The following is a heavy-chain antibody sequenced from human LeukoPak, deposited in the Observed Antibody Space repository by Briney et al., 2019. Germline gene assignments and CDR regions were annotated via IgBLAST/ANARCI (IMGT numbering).Heavy chain of an antibody. Sequence: GGSLRLSCAASGFTFSSYSMNWVRQAPGKGLEWVSSISSSGSYIYYADSVKGRFTISRDNAKNSLYLQMNSLRAEDTAVYYCAREVRDYYDSSGYYYARGSFDYWGQGTLVTVSS. D-gene: IGHD3-22*01. CDR3: AREVRDYYDSSGYYYARGSFDY. V-gene: IGHV3-21*01. CDR2: ISSSGSYI. J-gene: IGHJ4*02. CDR1: GFTFSSYS.